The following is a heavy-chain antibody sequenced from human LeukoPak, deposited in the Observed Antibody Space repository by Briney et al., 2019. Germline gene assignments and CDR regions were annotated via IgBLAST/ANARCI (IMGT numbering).Heavy chain of an antibody. J-gene: IGHJ6*03. CDR1: GGSISSYY. CDR3: ARQLGTYYYYMDV. D-gene: IGHD7-27*01. V-gene: IGHV4-4*09. CDR2: IYTSGST. Sequence: SETLSLTCTVSGGSISSYYWSWIRQPPGKGLEWIGYIYTSGSTNYNPSLKSRVTISVDTSKSQFSLKLSSVTAADTAVYYCARQLGTYYYYMDVWGKGTTVTVSS.